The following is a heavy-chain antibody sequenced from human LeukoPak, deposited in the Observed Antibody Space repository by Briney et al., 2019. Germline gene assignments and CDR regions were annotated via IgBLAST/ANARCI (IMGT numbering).Heavy chain of an antibody. Sequence: GGSLRLSCAASGFSFSSYWMHWVRRAPGKGLVWVSRISSDGSSDGISTIYADSVKGRFTISRDNTKNTLYLQMNSLRAEDTAVYYCASAKLSSWYYFDYWGQGTLVTVSS. CDR1: GFSFSSYW. D-gene: IGHD6-13*01. J-gene: IGHJ4*02. CDR2: ISSDGSSDGIST. CDR3: ASAKLSSWYYFDY. V-gene: IGHV3-74*01.